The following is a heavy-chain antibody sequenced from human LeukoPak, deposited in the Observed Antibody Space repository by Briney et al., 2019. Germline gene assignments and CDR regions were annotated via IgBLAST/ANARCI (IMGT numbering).Heavy chain of an antibody. CDR1: GYSFVLYG. J-gene: IGHJ4*02. V-gene: IGHV1-18*01. CDR2: ISSHNHNA. CDR3: ARDEDYGIFVNIDY. Sequence: ASVKGSCKPSGYSFVLYGISWVREAPGQGPEWMGYISSHNHNAQYAQKFQDRLTLTTDTSTSTFYMELSRLRSDDTAVYYCARDEDYGIFVNIDYWGQGTLVTVSS. D-gene: IGHD4-17*01.